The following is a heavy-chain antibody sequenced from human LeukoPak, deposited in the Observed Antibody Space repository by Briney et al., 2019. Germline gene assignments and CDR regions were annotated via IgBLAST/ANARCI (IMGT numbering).Heavy chain of an antibody. Sequence: ASVKVSCKASGYTFTSYGISWVRQAPGQGLEWMGWISAYNGNTNYAQKLQGRVTMTTDTSTSTAYMELRSLRSDDTAVYYCARDSRRYYDSSPPGRRIDYWGQGTLVTVSS. CDR1: GYTFTSYG. CDR3: ARDSRRYYDSSPPGRRIDY. CDR2: ISAYNGNT. V-gene: IGHV1-18*01. D-gene: IGHD3-22*01. J-gene: IGHJ4*02.